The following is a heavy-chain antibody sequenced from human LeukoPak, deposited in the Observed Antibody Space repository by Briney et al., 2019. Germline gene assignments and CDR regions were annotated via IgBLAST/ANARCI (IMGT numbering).Heavy chain of an antibody. CDR3: ARVLWLYSRSWILGGFDI. V-gene: IGHV3-7*01. D-gene: IGHD6-13*01. J-gene: IGHJ3*02. CDR1: GFTFSSYW. Sequence: GGSLRLSCAASGFTFSSYWMSCVRQAPGKGLEWVANINQDGSDKYYVDTVKGRFTISRDNAKNSLYMQMNSLRAEDTAVYYCARVLWLYSRSWILGGFDIWGQGTMVTVSS. CDR2: INQDGSDK.